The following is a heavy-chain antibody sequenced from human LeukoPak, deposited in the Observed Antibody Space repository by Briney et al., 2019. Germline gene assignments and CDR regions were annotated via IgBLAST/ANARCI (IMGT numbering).Heavy chain of an antibody. V-gene: IGHV1-2*02. D-gene: IGHD3-3*01. Sequence: ASVKLSCKASGYTFTGYYMHWGRQAPGHGLEWMGWINPNSGGTNYAQKFQGRVTMTRDTSISTAYMELSRLRSDDTAVYYCARAIKKYYDFWSGGDRYYYYMDVWGKGTTVTVSS. J-gene: IGHJ6*03. CDR3: ARAIKKYYDFWSGGDRYYYYMDV. CDR2: INPNSGGT. CDR1: GYTFTGYY.